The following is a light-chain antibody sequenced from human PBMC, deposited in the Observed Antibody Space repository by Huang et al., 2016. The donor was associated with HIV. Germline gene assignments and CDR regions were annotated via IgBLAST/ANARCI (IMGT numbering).Light chain of an antibody. CDR3: HQYNDWPRT. CDR2: GAS. Sequence: EIVMTQSPATLPVSPGGRATLSCRARQSVKNNLAWYQKKPGQAPRLVVYGASTRATGIPPRFSGSGSGTDFTLTINSVQSEDFAVYFCHQYNDWPRTFGQGTKVEVK. CDR1: QSVKNN. J-gene: IGKJ1*01. V-gene: IGKV3-15*01.